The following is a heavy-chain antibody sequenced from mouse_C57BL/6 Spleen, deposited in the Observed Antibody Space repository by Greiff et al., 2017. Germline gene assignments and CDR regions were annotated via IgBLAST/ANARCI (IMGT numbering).Heavy chain of an antibody. V-gene: IGHV1-52*01. J-gene: IGHJ2*01. CDR2: IDPSDSET. CDR1: GYTFTSYW. Sequence: VQLQQSGAELVRPGSSVKLSCKASGYTFTSYWMHWVKQRPIQGLEWIGNIDPSDSETHYNQKFKDKATLTVDKSSSTAYMQLSSLTSENSAVYYCARGVDSSGYEGYWGQGTTLTVSS. CDR3: ARGVDSSGYEGY. D-gene: IGHD3-2*02.